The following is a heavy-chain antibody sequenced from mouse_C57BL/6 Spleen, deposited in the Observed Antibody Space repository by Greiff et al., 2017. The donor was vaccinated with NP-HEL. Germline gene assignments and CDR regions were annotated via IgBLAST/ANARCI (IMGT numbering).Heavy chain of an antibody. D-gene: IGHD5-1*01. J-gene: IGHJ2*01. Sequence: QVQLKESGAELVKPGASVKMSCKASGYTFTSYWITWVKQRPGQGLEWIGDIYPGSGSTNYNEKFKSKATLTVDTSSSTAYMQLSSLTSEDSAVYYGARWGSNYFDYWGQGTTLTVSS. CDR2: IYPGSGST. V-gene: IGHV1-55*01. CDR1: GYTFTSYW. CDR3: ARWGSNYFDY.